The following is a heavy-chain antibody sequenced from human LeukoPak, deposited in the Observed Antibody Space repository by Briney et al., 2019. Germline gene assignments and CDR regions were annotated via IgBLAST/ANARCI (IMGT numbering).Heavy chain of an antibody. CDR2: VSGGSGGT. D-gene: IGHD5-12*01. Sequence: GGSLRLSCAASGFTFSSYAMSWVRQAPGKGLEWVSGVSGGSGGTYYADTVKGRFTISRDNSKNTLYLQMNSLRAEDTAVYYCAKDLDIVATITGTWGQGTLVTVSS. J-gene: IGHJ5*02. CDR1: GFTFSSYA. V-gene: IGHV3-23*01. CDR3: AKDLDIVATITGT.